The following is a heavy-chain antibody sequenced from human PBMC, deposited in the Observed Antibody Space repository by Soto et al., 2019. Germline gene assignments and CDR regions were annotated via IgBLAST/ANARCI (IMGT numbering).Heavy chain of an antibody. V-gene: IGHV4-34*01. J-gene: IGHJ4*02. CDR3: ARERDSSSWFDY. CDR1: GGSFSGYY. D-gene: IGHD6-13*01. Sequence: QVQLQQWGVGLLKPSETLSLTCAVYGGSFSGYYWSWIRQPPGKGLEWIGEINHSGSTNYNPSLKSRVTISVDTSKNQFSLKLSSVTAADTAVYYCARERDSSSWFDYWGQGTLVTVSS. CDR2: INHSGST.